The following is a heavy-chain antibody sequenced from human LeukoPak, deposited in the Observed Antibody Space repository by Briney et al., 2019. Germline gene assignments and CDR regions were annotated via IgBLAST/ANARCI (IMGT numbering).Heavy chain of an antibody. J-gene: IGHJ4*02. CDR1: GYTFTTYG. D-gene: IGHD3-10*01. V-gene: IGHV7-4-1*02. CDR2: INTNTGNP. Sequence: ASVKVPCKASGYTFTTYGVNWVRQAPGQGLEWMGWINTNTGNPTYAQGFTGRFVFSLDTSVSTAYLQISSLKAEDTAVYYCARDNYYHYDYWGQGTLVTVSS. CDR3: ARDNYYHYDY.